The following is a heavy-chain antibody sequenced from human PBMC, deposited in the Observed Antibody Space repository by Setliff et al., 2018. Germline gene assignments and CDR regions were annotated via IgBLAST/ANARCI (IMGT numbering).Heavy chain of an antibody. V-gene: IGHV1-18*01. CDR2: MSTY. J-gene: IGHJ4*02. CDR3: AREVLSTVVAWDY. Sequence: ASVKVSCKASGYTFTSYAVNWVRQAPGQGLEWMGWMSTYAQKFQGRVTMTTDTPTSTAYMELRSLTSDDTAVYYCAREVLSTVVAWDYWGQGTLVTVSS. CDR1: GYTFTSYA. D-gene: IGHD4-17*01.